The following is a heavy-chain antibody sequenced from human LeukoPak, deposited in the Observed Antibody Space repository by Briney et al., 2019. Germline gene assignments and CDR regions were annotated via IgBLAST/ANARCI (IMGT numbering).Heavy chain of an antibody. J-gene: IGHJ6*03. D-gene: IGHD6-13*01. CDR2: IYSGGST. Sequence: GGSLRLSCSASGVTFRNAWMTWVRQAPGKGLEWVSVIYSGGSTYYADSVKGRFTISRDNSKNTLYLQMNSLRAEDTAVYYCARVRAAPGTYYYYYMDVWGKGTTVTISS. V-gene: IGHV3-53*01. CDR3: ARVRAAPGTYYYYYMDV. CDR1: GVTFRNAW.